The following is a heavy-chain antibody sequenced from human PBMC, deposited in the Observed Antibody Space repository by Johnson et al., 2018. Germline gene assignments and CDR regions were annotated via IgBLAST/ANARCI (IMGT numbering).Heavy chain of an antibody. Sequence: QLLESGGGLVQHGGTLRLSCTASGFIFSTYSMNWVRQAPGKGLEGVSYISRSSRIIYYADSVKGRFTSSRDNDKNSLYLQMNSLRDEDTAVYACARDSRVRDSSGYYLEAFDIWGQGTMVTVSS. CDR1: GFIFSTYS. V-gene: IGHV3-48*02. D-gene: IGHD3-22*01. CDR2: ISRSSRII. CDR3: ARDSRVRDSSGYYLEAFDI. J-gene: IGHJ3*02.